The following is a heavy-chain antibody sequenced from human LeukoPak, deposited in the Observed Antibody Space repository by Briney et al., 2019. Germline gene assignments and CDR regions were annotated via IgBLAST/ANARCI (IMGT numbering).Heavy chain of an antibody. J-gene: IGHJ3*02. CDR2: MSYHGIDK. D-gene: IGHD3-22*01. CDR3: ARYYDGTTYSDAFDI. V-gene: IGHV3-30-3*01. CDR1: GFTFSIYA. Sequence: GGSLRLSCAASGFTFSIYALHWVRQAPGKGLEWVAVMSYHGIDKYYADSVKGRFTISRDIAKNSLYLQMNSLRAEDTAVYYCARYYDGTTYSDAFDIWGPGTMVTVSS.